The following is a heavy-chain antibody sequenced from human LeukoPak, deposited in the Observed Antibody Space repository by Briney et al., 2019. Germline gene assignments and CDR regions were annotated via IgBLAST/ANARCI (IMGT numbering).Heavy chain of an antibody. CDR3: ARVMTTVPRGDY. V-gene: IGHV1-2*06. CDR1: GYTFTGYY. D-gene: IGHD4-17*01. CDR2: INPNSGGT. J-gene: IGHJ4*02. Sequence: ASVKVSCKASGYTFTGYYMHWVRQAPGQGLEWMGRINPNSGGTNYAQKFRGRVTMTRGTSISTAYMELSRLRSDDTAVYYCARVMTTVPRGDYWGQGTLVTVSS.